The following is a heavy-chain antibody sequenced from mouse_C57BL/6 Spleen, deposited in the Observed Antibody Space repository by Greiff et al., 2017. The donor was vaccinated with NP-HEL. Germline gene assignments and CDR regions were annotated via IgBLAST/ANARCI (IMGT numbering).Heavy chain of an antibody. CDR3: ARNYGSSPFDY. Sequence: QVQLKESGPGLVQPSQSLSITCTVSGFSLTSYGVHWVRQSPGKGLEWLGVIWSGGSTDYHAAFISKLSISKDNSKSQVFFKMNSLQADDTAIYYCARNYGSSPFDYWGQGTTLTVSS. CDR1: GFSLTSYG. J-gene: IGHJ2*01. CDR2: IWSGGST. D-gene: IGHD1-1*01. V-gene: IGHV2-2*01.